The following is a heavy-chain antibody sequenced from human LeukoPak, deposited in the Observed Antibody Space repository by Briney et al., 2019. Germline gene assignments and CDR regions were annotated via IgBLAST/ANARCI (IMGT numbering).Heavy chain of an antibody. V-gene: IGHV4-38-2*02. CDR1: GYSISSGYY. CDR3: ARVAYYYDSSGYSHAFDI. CDR2: IYHSGST. J-gene: IGHJ3*02. D-gene: IGHD3-22*01. Sequence: PSETLSLTCTVSGYSISSGYYWGWIRQPPGKGLEWIGTIYHSGSTYYNPSLKSRVTISVDTSKNQFSLKLSSVTAADTAVYYCARVAYYYDSSGYSHAFDIWGQGTMVTVSS.